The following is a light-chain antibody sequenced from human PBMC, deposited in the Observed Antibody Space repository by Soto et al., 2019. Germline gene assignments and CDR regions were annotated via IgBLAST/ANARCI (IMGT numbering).Light chain of an antibody. CDR3: QQYDRYPRT. CDR2: GAS. V-gene: IGKV1D-16*01. J-gene: IGKJ1*01. Sequence: DIQMTQFPSSVSASVGDRVNITCRASQGISTGLAWYKQKPERAPKSLIYGASRLQSGVPPRFSGSGSETDFTLTISGLQPEDFATYYCQQYDRYPRTFGQGTKVEIK. CDR1: QGISTG.